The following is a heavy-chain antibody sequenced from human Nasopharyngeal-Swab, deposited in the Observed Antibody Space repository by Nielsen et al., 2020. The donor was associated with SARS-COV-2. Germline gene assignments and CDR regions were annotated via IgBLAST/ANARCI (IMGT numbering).Heavy chain of an antibody. J-gene: IGHJ2*01. CDR3: VREKEDDYYCDL. Sequence: SESLSLMCTASCGSISRYYSSWIRHPSANSLGWIGYFFHSGRTDYNPSLKSRVTMSIDTSRTQFYLKLTSVTAADTAIYHGVREKEDDYYCDLWGRGTLVNVSS. D-gene: IGHD4-11*01. V-gene: IGHV4-59*01. CDR2: FFHSGRT. CDR1: CGSISRYY.